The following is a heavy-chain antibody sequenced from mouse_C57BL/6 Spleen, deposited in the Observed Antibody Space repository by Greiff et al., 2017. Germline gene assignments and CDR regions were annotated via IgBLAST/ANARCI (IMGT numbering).Heavy chain of an antibody. J-gene: IGHJ4*01. V-gene: IGHV5-12*01. Sequence: EVHLVESGGGLVQPGGSLKLSCAASGFTFSDYYMYWVRQTPEKRLEWVAYISNGGGSTYYPDTVKGRFTISRDNAMNTLYLQMCRLKSEDTAMYYCARRYYGYEDYYAMDYWGQGTSVTVSS. CDR3: ARRYYGYEDYYAMDY. CDR2: ISNGGGST. D-gene: IGHD2-2*01. CDR1: GFTFSDYY.